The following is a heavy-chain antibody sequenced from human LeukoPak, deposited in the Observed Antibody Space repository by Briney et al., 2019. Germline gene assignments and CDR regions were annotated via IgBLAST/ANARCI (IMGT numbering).Heavy chain of an antibody. CDR2: INSDGSST. D-gene: IGHD6-19*01. CDR3: ARGSDRVAVAGLNWFDP. J-gene: IGHJ5*02. V-gene: IGHV3-74*01. Sequence: QTGGSLRLSCAASGFTFSSYSMNWVRQAPGKGLVWVSRINSDGSSTRYADSVKGRFTISRDNAKNTLYLQMNSLRAEDTAVYYCARGSDRVAVAGLNWFDPWGQGTLVTVSS. CDR1: GFTFSSYS.